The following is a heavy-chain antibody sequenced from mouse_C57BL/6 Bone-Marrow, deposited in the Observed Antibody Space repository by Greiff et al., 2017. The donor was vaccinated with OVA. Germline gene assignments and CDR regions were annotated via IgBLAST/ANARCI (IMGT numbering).Heavy chain of an antibody. Sequence: VQLQQSGPELVKPGASVKISCKASGYAFSSSWMNWVKQRPGKGLEWIGRIYPGDGDTNYNGKFKGKATLTADKSSSTAYMQLSSLTSEDSAVYFGAREESYYGISYGWYFDVWGTGTTVTVSS. J-gene: IGHJ1*03. CDR3: AREESYYGISYGWYFDV. V-gene: IGHV1-82*01. CDR1: GYAFSSSW. CDR2: IYPGDGDT. D-gene: IGHD1-1*01.